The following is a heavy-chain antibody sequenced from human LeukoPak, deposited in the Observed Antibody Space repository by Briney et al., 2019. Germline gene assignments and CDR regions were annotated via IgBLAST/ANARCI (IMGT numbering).Heavy chain of an antibody. J-gene: IGHJ2*01. V-gene: IGHV3-23*01. D-gene: IGHD6-13*01. CDR1: GFTFSSYS. CDR3: ARLRRYSSSWYGYFDL. CDR2: ISGSGGST. Sequence: GGSLRLSCAASGFTFSSYSMSWVRQAPGKGLEWVSAISGSGGSTYYADSVKGRFTISRDNSKNTLYRQMNSLRAEDTAVYYCARLRRYSSSWYGYFDLWGRGTLVTVSS.